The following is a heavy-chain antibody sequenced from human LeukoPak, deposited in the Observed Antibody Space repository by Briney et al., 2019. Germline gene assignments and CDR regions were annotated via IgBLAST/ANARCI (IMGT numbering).Heavy chain of an antibody. D-gene: IGHD3-3*01. V-gene: IGHV3-33*01. CDR2: IWYDGSNK. Sequence: GRSLRLSCVASGFTFSTYDMHWVRQAPGKGLEWVAVIWYDGSNKYYADSVKGRFTISRDNSKNTLYLQMNSLRAEDTAVYYCARLFRFFFYMDVWAKGPRSPSP. CDR3: ARLFRFFFYMDV. CDR1: GFTFSTYD. J-gene: IGHJ6*03.